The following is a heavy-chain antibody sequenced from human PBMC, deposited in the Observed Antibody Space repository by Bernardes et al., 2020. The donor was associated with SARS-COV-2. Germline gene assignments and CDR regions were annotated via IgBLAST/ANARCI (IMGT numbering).Heavy chain of an antibody. CDR2: ISWNIGSI. CDR3: AKEDVEMATIFRLGLKHWYFDL. J-gene: IGHJ2*01. CDR1: GFTFDDYA. D-gene: IGHD5-12*01. Sequence: GGSLRLSCAASGFTFDDYAMHWVRQAPGKGLEWVSGISWNIGSIGYADSVKGRFTISRDNAKNSLYLQMNSLRAEDTALYYCAKEDVEMATIFRLGLKHWYFDLWGRGTLVTVSS. V-gene: IGHV3-9*01.